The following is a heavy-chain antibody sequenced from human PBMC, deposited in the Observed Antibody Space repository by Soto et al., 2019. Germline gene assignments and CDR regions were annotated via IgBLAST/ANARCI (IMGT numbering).Heavy chain of an antibody. CDR3: ARDVGGTVTLEAAFDF. V-gene: IGHV4-59*01. CDR2: IFHNGNT. CDR1: GNSISDYY. D-gene: IGHD4-17*01. J-gene: IGHJ3*01. Sequence: QVQLLASGPGLVKPSETLSLTCTVSGNSISDYYWSWIQQPPGKGLEWIGYIFHNGNTNYNPSLKRRVTMSVDTSKNQVSLRLSSVTAADTALYYCARDVGGTVTLEAAFDFGGQGTMVTVS.